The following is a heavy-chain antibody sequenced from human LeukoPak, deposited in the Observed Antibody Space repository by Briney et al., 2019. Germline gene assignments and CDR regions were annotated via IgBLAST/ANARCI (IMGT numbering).Heavy chain of an antibody. V-gene: IGHV1-46*01. J-gene: IGHJ6*02. CDR1: GYNFISYK. CDR3: AREDVVLVEAVRYYYYGMDV. D-gene: IGHD1-26*01. Sequence: GASVKVSCKASGYNFISYKMYWGRQAPGQGLEGMGIINPSGGSKSYAQKFQDRVTMTRGTSTSTEYMELSSLKSEDTAVYYCAREDVVLVEAVRYYYYGMDVWGQGTTVTVSS. CDR2: INPSGGSK.